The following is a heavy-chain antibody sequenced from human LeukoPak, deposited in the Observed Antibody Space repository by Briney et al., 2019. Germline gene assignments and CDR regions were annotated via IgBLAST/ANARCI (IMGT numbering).Heavy chain of an antibody. V-gene: IGHV3-48*01. Sequence: GGSLRLSCAASGFTFSTYNMNWVRQAPGKGLEWVSYISSSSSTIYYADSVKGRFTISRDNAKNSLYLQMNSLRAEDTAVYYCASPDLGYCSSTSCYYFDYWGQGTLVTVSS. J-gene: IGHJ4*02. CDR3: ASPDLGYCSSTSCYYFDY. CDR1: GFTFSTYN. CDR2: ISSSSSTI. D-gene: IGHD2-2*01.